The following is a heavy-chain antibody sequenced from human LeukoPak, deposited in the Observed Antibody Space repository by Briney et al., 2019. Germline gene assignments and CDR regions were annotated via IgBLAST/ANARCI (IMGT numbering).Heavy chain of an antibody. CDR3: ATGRVYYYDSSGYLLY. CDR2: INAGNGNT. V-gene: IGHV1-3*01. D-gene: IGHD3-22*01. Sequence: ASVKVSCKASGYTFTSYAMHWVRQAPGQRLEWMRWINAGNGNTKYSQKFQGRVTITRDTSASTAYMELSSLRSEDAAVYYCATGRVYYYDSSGYLLYWGQGTLVTVSS. J-gene: IGHJ4*02. CDR1: GYTFTSYA.